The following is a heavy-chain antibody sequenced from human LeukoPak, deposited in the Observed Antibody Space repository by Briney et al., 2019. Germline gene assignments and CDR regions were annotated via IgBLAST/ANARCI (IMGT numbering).Heavy chain of an antibody. CDR3: AREGAAAGTFDP. CDR1: GGSISSGGYY. V-gene: IGHV4-31*03. Sequence: SETLSLTCTVSGGSISSGGYYWSWIRQHPGTGLEWIGYIYYSGSTYYNPSLKSRVTISVDTSKNQFSLKLSPVTAADTAVYYCAREGAAAGTFDPWGQGTLVTVSS. D-gene: IGHD6-13*01. CDR2: IYYSGST. J-gene: IGHJ5*02.